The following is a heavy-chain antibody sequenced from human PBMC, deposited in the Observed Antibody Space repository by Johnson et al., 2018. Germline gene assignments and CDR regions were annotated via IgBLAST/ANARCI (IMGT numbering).Heavy chain of an antibody. Sequence: QLVESGGGVVQRGRSLRLSCAASGFTFSSYAMHWVRQAPGKGLEWVAVISYDGSNKYYADSVKGRFTIARDNSKNTLYHQMNSLRAGDTAVYYCARVRAAGTHNYYYYMDVWGKGTTVTVSS. CDR2: ISYDGSNK. CDR1: GFTFSSYA. V-gene: IGHV3-30*14. D-gene: IGHD6-13*01. J-gene: IGHJ6*03. CDR3: ARVRAAGTHNYYYYMDV.